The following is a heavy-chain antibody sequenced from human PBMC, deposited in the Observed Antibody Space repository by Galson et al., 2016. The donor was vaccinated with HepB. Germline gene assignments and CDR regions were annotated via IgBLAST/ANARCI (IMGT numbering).Heavy chain of an antibody. V-gene: IGHV3-66*01. CDR2: IYSYGDT. D-gene: IGHD5-18*01. CDR3: ARDPDGDGYSFLED. CDR1: GLTFTRDN. Sequence: SLRLSCAASGLTFTRDNMNWIRKAPGKGLEWVSFIYSYGDTYYADSVKGRFTISRDNSKNTLSLQMNSLRAEDTAVYYCARDPDGDGYSFLEDWGQGTLVTVSS. J-gene: IGHJ4*02.